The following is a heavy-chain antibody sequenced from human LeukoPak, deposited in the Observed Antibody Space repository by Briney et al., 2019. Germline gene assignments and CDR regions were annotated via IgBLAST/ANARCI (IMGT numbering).Heavy chain of an antibody. V-gene: IGHV3-11*01. CDR1: GFTFSDYY. CDR2: ISSSGSTI. J-gene: IGHJ6*02. D-gene: IGHD4-17*01. Sequence: GGSLRLSCAASGFTFSDYYMSWIRQAPGKGLEWVSYISSSGSTIYYADSVKGRFTISRDSAKNSLYLQMNSLRAEDTAVYYCAREGRYYGDKTNYGMDVWGQGTTVTVSS. CDR3: AREGRYYGDKTNYGMDV.